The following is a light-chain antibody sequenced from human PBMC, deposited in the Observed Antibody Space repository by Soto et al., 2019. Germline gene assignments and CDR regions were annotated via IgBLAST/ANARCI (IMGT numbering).Light chain of an antibody. J-gene: IGLJ2*01. CDR2: DVN. Sequence: QSVLTQPASVSGSPGQSITISCTGTSSDVGGYNYVSWYQQHPGKAPKLMIYDVNNRPSGVSNRFSGSKSGNTASLTISGLQAEDEADYYCSSYTSSSNLVVFGGGTKLTVL. V-gene: IGLV2-14*03. CDR3: SSYTSSSNLVV. CDR1: SSDVGGYNY.